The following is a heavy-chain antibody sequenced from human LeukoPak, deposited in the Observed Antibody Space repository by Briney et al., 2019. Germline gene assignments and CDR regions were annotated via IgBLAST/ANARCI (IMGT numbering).Heavy chain of an antibody. J-gene: IGHJ4*02. Sequence: PGGSLRLSCAASGFTFSSYAMHWVRQAPGKGLEWVAVISYDGSNKYYADSVKGRFTVSRDNARASVFLQMNSLRAEDTAVYYCTRDDPRVGSTETDWGQGTLVTVSS. CDR3: TRDDPRVGSTETD. D-gene: IGHD1-26*01. V-gene: IGHV3-30*04. CDR1: GFTFSSYA. CDR2: ISYDGSNK.